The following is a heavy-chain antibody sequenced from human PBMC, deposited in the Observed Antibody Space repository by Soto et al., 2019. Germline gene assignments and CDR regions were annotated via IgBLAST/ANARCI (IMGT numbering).Heavy chain of an antibody. D-gene: IGHD2-2*02. CDR1: GFTFSSYA. Sequence: GGSLRLSXAASGFTFSSYAMSWVRQAPGKGLEWVSAISGSGGSTYYADSVKGRFTISRDNSKNTLYLQMNSLRAEDTAVYYCAKDREIVVVPAAIHNYWGQGTLVTVSS. CDR3: AKDREIVVVPAAIHNY. V-gene: IGHV3-23*01. J-gene: IGHJ4*02. CDR2: ISGSGGST.